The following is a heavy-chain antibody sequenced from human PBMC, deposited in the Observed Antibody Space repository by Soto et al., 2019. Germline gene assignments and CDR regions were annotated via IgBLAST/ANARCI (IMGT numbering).Heavy chain of an antibody. Sequence: SVKVSCKASGYTFTGYYMHWVRQAPGQGLEWMGWINPNSGGTNYAQKFQGRVTMTRDTSISTAYMELSRLRSDDTAVYYCAARSGYSYGYWFDPWGRGTLVTVSS. J-gene: IGHJ5*02. D-gene: IGHD5-18*01. V-gene: IGHV1-2*02. CDR2: INPNSGGT. CDR1: GYTFTGYY. CDR3: AARSGYSYGYWFDP.